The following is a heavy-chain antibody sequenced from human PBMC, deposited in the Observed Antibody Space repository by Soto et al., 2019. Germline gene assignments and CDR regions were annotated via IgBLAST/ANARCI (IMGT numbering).Heavy chain of an antibody. D-gene: IGHD5-12*01. CDR2: ISYDGSNK. CDR1: GFTFSSYG. J-gene: IGHJ4*02. V-gene: IGHV3-30*18. CDR3: AKDGPPGLRHLVGYVDY. Sequence: PGGSLRLSCAASGFTFSSYGMHWVRQAPGKGLEWVAVISYDGSNKYYADSVKGRFTISRDNSKNTLYLQMNSLRAEDTAVYYCAKDGPPGLRHLVGYVDYWGQGTLVTVSS.